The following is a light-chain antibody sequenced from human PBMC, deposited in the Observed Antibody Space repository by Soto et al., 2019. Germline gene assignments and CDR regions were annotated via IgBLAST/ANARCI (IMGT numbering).Light chain of an antibody. CDR3: QQYQTYST. V-gene: IGKV1-5*01. CDR1: QSIRSL. CDR2: DAS. J-gene: IGKJ5*01. Sequence: DIPMTQPPSTLSASVGDRVTITCRASQSIRSLLAWYQQKPGKAPKVLIYDASSLGSGVPSRFSGSGSGTEFTLTISSLQPDDFATYFCQQYQTYSTFGQGTRLEIK.